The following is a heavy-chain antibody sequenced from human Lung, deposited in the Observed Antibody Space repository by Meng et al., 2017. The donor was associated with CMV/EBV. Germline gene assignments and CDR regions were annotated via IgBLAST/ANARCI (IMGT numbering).Heavy chain of an antibody. Sequence: GGSLRLSCAASGVTFSSYSMSWVRQAPGKGLEWVTSITNGKNYIYYADSVKGRFTISRDNTENSLYLQMNSLRAEVTAVYYCAGDWGLRPTDIDYWGQGTLVTVSS. CDR2: ITNGKNYI. D-gene: IGHD2-21*02. CDR1: GVTFSSYS. V-gene: IGHV3-21*01. J-gene: IGHJ4*01. CDR3: AGDWGLRPTDIDY.